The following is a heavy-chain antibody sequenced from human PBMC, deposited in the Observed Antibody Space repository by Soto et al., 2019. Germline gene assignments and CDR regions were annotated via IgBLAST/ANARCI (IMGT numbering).Heavy chain of an antibody. CDR3: ARETYYDFWSGPYYGMDV. CDR2: ISYDGSNK. CDR1: GFTFSSYA. V-gene: IGHV3-30-3*01. D-gene: IGHD3-3*01. Sequence: GGSLRVSCAASGFTFSSYAMHWVRQAPCKGLEWVAVISYDGSNKYYADSVKGRFTISRDNSKNTLYLQMNSLRAEDTAVYYCARETYYDFWSGPYYGMDVWGQGTTVTVS. J-gene: IGHJ6*02.